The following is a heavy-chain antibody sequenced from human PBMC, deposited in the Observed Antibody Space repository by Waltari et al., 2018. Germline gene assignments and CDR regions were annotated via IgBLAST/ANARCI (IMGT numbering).Heavy chain of an antibody. CDR2: IFYSGST. V-gene: IGHV4-59*08. D-gene: IGHD3-3*01. Sequence: QVQLQESGPGLVKPSETLSLTCTVSGASIRTYYWSWIRQPPGKGLEWIGYIFYSGSTNYNPPLKSRVTISGDTSKNQFSLKLSSVTAADTAVYYCARHFYYDFWSGYAVDYYYYGMDVWGQGTTVTVSS. CDR1: GASIRTYY. J-gene: IGHJ6*02. CDR3: ARHFYYDFWSGYAVDYYYYGMDV.